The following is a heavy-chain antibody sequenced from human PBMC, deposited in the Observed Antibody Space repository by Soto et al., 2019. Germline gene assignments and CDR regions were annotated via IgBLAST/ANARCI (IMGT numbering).Heavy chain of an antibody. J-gene: IGHJ2*01. Sequence: PVGSLRLSCQSSGCTVSSYARRWVRQASGKGLEWVSAISGSGGSTYYADSVKGRFTISRDNSKNTLYLQMTSLRAEDTPVYYCAKDRWSGYSVHFDIWARGTLVTGPS. CDR1: GCTVSSYA. V-gene: IGHV3-23*01. CDR3: AKDRWSGYSVHFDI. CDR2: ISGSGGST. D-gene: IGHD3-3*01.